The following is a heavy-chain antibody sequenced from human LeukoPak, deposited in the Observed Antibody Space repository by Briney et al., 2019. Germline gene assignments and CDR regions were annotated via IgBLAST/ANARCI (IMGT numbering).Heavy chain of an antibody. D-gene: IGHD3-10*01. CDR1: GGSFSGYY. V-gene: IGHV4-34*01. CDR3: ARDRSQEFDP. Sequence: SETLSLTCAVYGGSFSGYYWSWIRQPPGKGLEWIGEMNHSGSTNYNPSLKSRVTISVDTSKNQFSLKLSSVTAADTAVYYCARDRSQEFDPWGQGTLVTVSS. J-gene: IGHJ5*02. CDR2: MNHSGST.